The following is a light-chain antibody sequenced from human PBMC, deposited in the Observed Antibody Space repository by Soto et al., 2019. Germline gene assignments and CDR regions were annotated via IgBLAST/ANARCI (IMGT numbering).Light chain of an antibody. Sequence: QSVLTQPASVSGSPGQSITISCTGTSSDVGSYNLVSWYQQHPGKAPKLMIYEVSKRPSGVSNRFSGSESGNTASLTISGLQAEDEADYYCCSYAGSSTLVFGTGTKVTVL. CDR1: SSDVGSYNL. J-gene: IGLJ1*01. V-gene: IGLV2-23*02. CDR3: CSYAGSSTLV. CDR2: EVS.